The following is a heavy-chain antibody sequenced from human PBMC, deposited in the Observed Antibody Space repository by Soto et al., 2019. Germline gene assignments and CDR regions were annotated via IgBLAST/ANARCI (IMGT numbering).Heavy chain of an antibody. CDR2: INHSGSA. Sequence: SETLSLTCTVSGGSISSSRCHWGWIRQTPGKGLQWIGQINHSGSANYNPSLKSRVTISVHTSKSQFSLELSSVTAADTAVYYCARGLISGSHYSGGWYYFDSWGQGTQVTVSS. D-gene: IGHD1-26*01. CDR3: ARGLISGSHYSGGWYYFDS. J-gene: IGHJ4*02. CDR1: GGSISSSRCH. V-gene: IGHV4-39*07.